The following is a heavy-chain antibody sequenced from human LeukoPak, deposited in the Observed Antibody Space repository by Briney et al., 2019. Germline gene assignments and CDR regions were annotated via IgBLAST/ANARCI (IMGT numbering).Heavy chain of an antibody. Sequence: SETLSLTCTVSGGSISSSSYYWGWIRQPPGKGLEWIGSIYYSGSTYYNPSLKSRVTISVDKSKNQFPLKLSSVTAADTAVYYCARVGSSGCRDYWGQGTLVTVSS. CDR2: IYYSGST. D-gene: IGHD6-19*01. J-gene: IGHJ4*02. CDR1: GGSISSSSYY. CDR3: ARVGSSGCRDY. V-gene: IGHV4-39*06.